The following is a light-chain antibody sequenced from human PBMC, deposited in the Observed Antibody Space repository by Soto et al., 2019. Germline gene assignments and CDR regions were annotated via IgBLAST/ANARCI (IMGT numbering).Light chain of an antibody. J-gene: IGLJ1*01. V-gene: IGLV2-14*01. Sequence: QCVRTQPASVSVAPGQASSISCTGTSTDVGRYNYVSWYQQHPGKAPKLMVYDVSNRPSWVSNRFSGSKSGITASLTISGLQAEDEADYYCTSYTSDSTYVFGTGTKVTVL. CDR3: TSYTSDSTYV. CDR1: STDVGRYNY. CDR2: DVS.